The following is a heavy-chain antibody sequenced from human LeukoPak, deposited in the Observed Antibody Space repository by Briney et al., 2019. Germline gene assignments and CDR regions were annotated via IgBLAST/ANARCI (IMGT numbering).Heavy chain of an antibody. V-gene: IGHV3-74*01. CDR2: INSDGSST. Sequence: PGGSLRLSCAASGFTFSSYWMHWVRQAPAKGLVWVSGINSDGSSTIYADSVKGRFTISRDNAKNTLHLQMNSLRAEDTAVYYCARDPGASYQAYWGQGTLVTVSS. CDR1: GFTFSSYW. J-gene: IGHJ4*02. CDR3: ARDPGASYQAY. D-gene: IGHD1-26*01.